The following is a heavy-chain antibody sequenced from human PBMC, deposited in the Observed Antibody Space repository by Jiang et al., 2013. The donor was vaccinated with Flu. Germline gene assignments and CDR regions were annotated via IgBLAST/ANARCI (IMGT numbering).Heavy chain of an antibody. CDR3: ATYSAYCSGGSCYRPQFDY. D-gene: IGHD2-15*01. V-gene: IGHV1-2*02. J-gene: IGHJ4*02. CDR2: INPNSGGT. Sequence: SGYTFTGYFIHWVRQAPGQGLEWMGWINPNSGGTSYAQKFQGRVTMTRDTSISTAYMELSRLRSDDTALYYCATYSAYCSGGSCYRPQFDYWGQGTLVTVSS. CDR1: GYTFTGYF.